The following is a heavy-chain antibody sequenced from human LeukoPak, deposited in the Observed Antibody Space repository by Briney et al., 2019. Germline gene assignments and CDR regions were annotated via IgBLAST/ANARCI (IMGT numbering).Heavy chain of an antibody. Sequence: SETLSLTCTVSGGPISRYFWTWIRQPPGKGLEWFGYIYYSGSPNCNPSLKSRVTMFVDTSKNQFSLRLTSVTAADTTVDYCAGGGGYCINGVSYSNYYGMDVWGQGTTVTVSS. J-gene: IGHJ6*02. CDR2: IYYSGSP. D-gene: IGHD2-8*01. V-gene: IGHV4-59*01. CDR1: GGPISRYF. CDR3: AGGGGYCINGVSYSNYYGMDV.